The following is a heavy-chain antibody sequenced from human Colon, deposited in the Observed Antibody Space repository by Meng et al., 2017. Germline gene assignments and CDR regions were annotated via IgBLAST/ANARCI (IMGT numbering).Heavy chain of an antibody. CDR3: ARTNYGDYNWFDP. CDR2: LYYSGIT. D-gene: IGHD4-17*01. CDR1: GSPVSSYNHY. V-gene: IGHV4-61*01. J-gene: IGHJ5*02. Sequence: QGSGPGLVRPWGSLAPPLTCSGSPVSSYNHYWGWIRQAPGKGLEWIGILYYSGITSYNPSLRSRVAISIDTSKNQFSLKLTSVTAADTAVYFWARTNYGDYNWFDPWGQGTLVTVSS.